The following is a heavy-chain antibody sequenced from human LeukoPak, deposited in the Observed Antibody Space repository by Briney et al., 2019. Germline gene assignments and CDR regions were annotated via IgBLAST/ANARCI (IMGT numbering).Heavy chain of an antibody. J-gene: IGHJ4*02. Sequence: SETLSLTCAVYGGSFSGYYWSWLRQPPGRGLEWIGEINHSGSTNYNPSLKSRITISVDTSKNQFSLKLISVTAADTAVYYCARKASIRGGFHWGQGTLVTVSS. CDR1: GGSFSGYY. CDR2: INHSGST. V-gene: IGHV4-34*01. D-gene: IGHD2-2*01. CDR3: ARKASIRGGFH.